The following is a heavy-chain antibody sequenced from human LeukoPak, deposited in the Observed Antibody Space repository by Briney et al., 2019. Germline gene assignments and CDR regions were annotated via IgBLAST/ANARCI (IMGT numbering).Heavy chain of an antibody. CDR3: ARGSFGPDDILTGYLNWFDP. CDR1: GGTFSSYA. CDR2: IIPFLGIA. V-gene: IGHV1-69*04. J-gene: IGHJ5*02. Sequence: ASVKVSCKASGGTFSSYAISWVRQAPGQGLEWMGRIIPFLGIANYAQKFQGRVTITADKSTSTAYMELSSLRSEDTAVYYCARGSFGPDDILTGYLNWFDPWGQGTLVTVSS. D-gene: IGHD3-9*01.